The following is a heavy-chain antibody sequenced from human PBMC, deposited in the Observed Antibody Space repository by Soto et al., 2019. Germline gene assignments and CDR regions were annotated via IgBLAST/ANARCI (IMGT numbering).Heavy chain of an antibody. CDR2: IWYDGSNK. V-gene: IGHV3-33*01. CDR1: GFTFSSYG. Sequence: PGGSLRLSCAASGFTFSSYGMHWVRQAPGKGLEWVAVIWYDGSNKYYADSVKGRFTISRDNSKNTLYLQMNSLRAEDTAVYYCARFSHDYGDYFDYWGQGTLVTVSS. D-gene: IGHD4-17*01. J-gene: IGHJ4*02. CDR3: ARFSHDYGDYFDY.